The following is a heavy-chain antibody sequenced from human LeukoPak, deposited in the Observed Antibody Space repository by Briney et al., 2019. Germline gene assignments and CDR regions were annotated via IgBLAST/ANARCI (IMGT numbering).Heavy chain of an antibody. CDR2: INSDGSST. CDR1: GFTFSSYW. Sequence: GGSLRLSCAASGFTFSSYWMHWVRQAPGKGLVWVSRINSDGSSTSYAVSVKGRFTISRDNAKNTLYLQMNSLRAEDTAVYYCARVPSSGWLFDYWGQGTLVTVSS. J-gene: IGHJ4*02. D-gene: IGHD6-19*01. V-gene: IGHV3-74*01. CDR3: ARVPSSGWLFDY.